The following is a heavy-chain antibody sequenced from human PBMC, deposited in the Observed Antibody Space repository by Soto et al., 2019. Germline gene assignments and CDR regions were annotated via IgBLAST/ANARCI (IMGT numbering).Heavy chain of an antibody. J-gene: IGHJ4*02. V-gene: IGHV1-3*01. CDR2: INVGNANT. D-gene: IGHD2-21*02. CDR1: GYTFTSFA. CDR3: ARSIVVVTALDY. Sequence: GASVKVSCKASGYTFTSFAMHWVRQAPGQRLEWMGWINVGNANTKYSQRFQGRITITGDTSASTAYMELRSLRSEDAAVYFCARSIVVVTALDYWGQGTLVTVSS.